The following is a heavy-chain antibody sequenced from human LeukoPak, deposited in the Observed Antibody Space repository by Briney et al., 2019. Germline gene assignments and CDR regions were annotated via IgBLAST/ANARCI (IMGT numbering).Heavy chain of an antibody. Sequence: SETLSLTCTVSGGSISSSSYYWGWIRQPPGKGLEWIGYIYYSGSTNYNPSLKSRVTISVDTSKNQFSLKLSSVTAADTAVYYCARDGSDYYGSGKGYAFDIWGQGTMVTVSS. J-gene: IGHJ3*02. CDR2: IYYSGST. CDR1: GGSISSSSYY. V-gene: IGHV4-61*01. CDR3: ARDGSDYYGSGKGYAFDI. D-gene: IGHD3-10*01.